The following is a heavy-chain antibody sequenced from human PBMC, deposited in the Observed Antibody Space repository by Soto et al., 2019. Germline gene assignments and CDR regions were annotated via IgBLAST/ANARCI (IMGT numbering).Heavy chain of an antibody. D-gene: IGHD3-9*01. CDR2: ISSSGDTI. J-gene: IGHJ6*02. V-gene: IGHV3-48*03. CDR3: ASQYLPPPV. Sequence: GGSLRLSCAASGFTFRSFGMHWVRQAPGKGLEWISYISSSGDTIYYADSVKGRFTISRDNAKNSLFLQMNSLRAEDTAVYYCASQYLPPPVWGQGTTVTVSS. CDR1: GFTFRSFG.